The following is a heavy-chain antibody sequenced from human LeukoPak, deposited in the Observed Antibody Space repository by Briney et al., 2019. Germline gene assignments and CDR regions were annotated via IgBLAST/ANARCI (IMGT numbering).Heavy chain of an antibody. CDR1: GFTVSSNY. D-gene: IGHD3-16*01. J-gene: IGHJ4*02. CDR2: IYSGGST. CDR3: ARILRGIDY. V-gene: IGHV3-53*01. Sequence: GGSLRLSCAASGFTVSSNYMSWVRQAPGKGLEWVSVIYSGGSTYYADSVKGRFTISRDKSRNTLYLQMNSLRAEDAAVYYCARILRGIDYWGQGILVTVSS.